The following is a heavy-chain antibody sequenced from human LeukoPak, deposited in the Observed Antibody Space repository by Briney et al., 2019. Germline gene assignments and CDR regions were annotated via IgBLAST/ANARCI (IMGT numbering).Heavy chain of an antibody. V-gene: IGHV4-38-2*02. CDR3: ARDVDCSSTSCNVFAFDI. CDR1: GYSISSGYY. CDR2: IYQSGST. Sequence: SETLSLTCVVSGYSISSGYYWGWIRQPPGKGLEWIGSIYQSGSTYYNPSLKSRVTISLDTSKNQFSLKLSSVTAADTAVYYCARDVDCSSTSCNVFAFDIWGQGTMVTVS. D-gene: IGHD2-2*01. J-gene: IGHJ3*02.